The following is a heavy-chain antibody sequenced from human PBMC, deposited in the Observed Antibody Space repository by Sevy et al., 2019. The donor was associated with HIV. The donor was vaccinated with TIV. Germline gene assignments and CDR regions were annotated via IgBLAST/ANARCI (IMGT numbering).Heavy chain of an antibody. V-gene: IGHV5-51*01. CDR1: GYTFTRYR. CDR2: IYPGDSNT. Sequence: GESLKISCKGSGYTFTRYRIGWVRQMPGKGLEWMGIIYPGDSNTRYSPSFQGQVTISADKSISTAYLQWSSLKASDTAMYYCAIDRRITMVQGAFDYWGQGTLVTVSS. CDR3: AIDRRITMVQGAFDY. D-gene: IGHD3-10*01. J-gene: IGHJ4*02.